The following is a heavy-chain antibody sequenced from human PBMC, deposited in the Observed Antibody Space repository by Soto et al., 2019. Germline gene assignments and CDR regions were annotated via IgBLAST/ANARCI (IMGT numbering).Heavy chain of an antibody. Sequence: QVQLVQSGAEMKKPGASVKVSCKASGYSFTSSGFSWVRQAPGQGLEWMGWISAYNGNTNYAQKFKDRITLTTDTSTSTAYMELGNLRSDDTAVYYCATDPYCGSAPGCSALDVWGQGTTVSVSS. V-gene: IGHV1-18*04. D-gene: IGHD2-21*01. CDR3: ATDPYCGSAPGCSALDV. CDR1: GYSFTSSG. CDR2: ISAYNGNT. J-gene: IGHJ6*02.